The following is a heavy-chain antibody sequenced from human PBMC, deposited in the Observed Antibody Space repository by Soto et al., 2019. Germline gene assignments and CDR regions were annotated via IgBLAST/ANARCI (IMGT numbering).Heavy chain of an antibody. CDR1: GYTFASYG. Sequence: GASVKVSCKASGYTFASYGITWVRQAPGQGLEWMGWISAYNGNTNYAQKLQGRVTMTTDTSTSTAYMELRSLRSDDTAVYYCARDLEIRYYDFWTGSSAYWGQGTMVTFSS. D-gene: IGHD3-3*01. V-gene: IGHV1-18*01. J-gene: IGHJ4*02. CDR2: ISAYNGNT. CDR3: ARDLEIRYYDFWTGSSAY.